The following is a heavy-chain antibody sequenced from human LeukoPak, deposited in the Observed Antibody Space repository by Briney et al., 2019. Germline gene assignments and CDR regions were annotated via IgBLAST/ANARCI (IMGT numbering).Heavy chain of an antibody. J-gene: IGHJ3*02. CDR2: INHSGST. V-gene: IGHV4-34*01. Sequence: SETLPLTCAVYGGSFSGYYWSWIRQPPGKGLEWIGEINHSGSTNYNPSLKSRVTISVDTSKNQFSLKLSSVTAADTAVYYCARPLYYYDSSGYYDAFDIWGQGTMVTVSS. CDR3: ARPLYYYDSSGYYDAFDI. CDR1: GGSFSGYY. D-gene: IGHD3-22*01.